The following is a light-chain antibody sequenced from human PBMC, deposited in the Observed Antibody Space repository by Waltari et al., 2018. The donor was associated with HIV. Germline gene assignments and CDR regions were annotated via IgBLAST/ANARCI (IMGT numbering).Light chain of an antibody. CDR3: NSRDSSGHWF. Sequence: SSELAHDPAVSVALGQTVRITYQGYSVITYYASWYQQKPGQAPVLVVDGENNRPSGIADLSSCSSAGNTASLTSAVAQEEDEADYYCNSRDSSGHWFFGGGTKVTVL. CDR1: SVITYY. J-gene: IGLJ3*02. V-gene: IGLV3-19*01. CDR2: GEN.